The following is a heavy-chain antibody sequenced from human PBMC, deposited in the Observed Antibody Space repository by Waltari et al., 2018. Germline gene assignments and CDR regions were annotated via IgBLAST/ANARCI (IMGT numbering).Heavy chain of an antibody. Sequence: QVQLQESGPGLVKPSQPLYRHCTVSGCSLSSGCYYWSWTRQHPGKGLEWIGYIYYSGSTYYNPSLKSRVTISVDTSKNQFSLKLSSVTAPDTAVYYCARAGGRSSGYYYWGQGTLVTVSS. CDR3: ARAGGRSSGYYY. V-gene: IGHV4-31*03. CDR2: IYYSGST. CDR1: GCSLSSGCYY. D-gene: IGHD3-22*01. J-gene: IGHJ4*02.